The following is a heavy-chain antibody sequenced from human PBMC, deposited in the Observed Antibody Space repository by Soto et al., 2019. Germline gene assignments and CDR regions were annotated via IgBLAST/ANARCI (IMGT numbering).Heavy chain of an antibody. CDR2: INPNDGGT. V-gene: IGHV1-2*02. J-gene: IGHJ4*02. CDR3: ARDPRDDGGVTLDY. Sequence: QVQLVQSGAEVKKPGASVKVSCKPSGYTFTNYFIQWLRQAPGQGLEWMGWINPNDGGTNYAQKFQGRVAETRDTTISTAYTELYGLTSDDTALYYCARDPRDDGGVTLDYWGKGTLVTVSS. D-gene: IGHD1-1*01. CDR1: GYTFTNYF.